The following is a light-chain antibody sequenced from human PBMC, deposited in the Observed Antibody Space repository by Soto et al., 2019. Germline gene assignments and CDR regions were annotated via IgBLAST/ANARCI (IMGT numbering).Light chain of an antibody. CDR3: MQALQTPSIT. J-gene: IGKJ5*01. Sequence: DIVMTQSPLSLPVTPGEPASISCSSSESLLHSNGYNYLDWYLQKPGQSPQLLIYLGSYRASGVPDRFGGSGSGTDFTLKISRVEAEDVGVYYCMQALQTPSITFGQGTRLEIK. V-gene: IGKV2-28*01. CDR2: LGS. CDR1: ESLLHSNGYNY.